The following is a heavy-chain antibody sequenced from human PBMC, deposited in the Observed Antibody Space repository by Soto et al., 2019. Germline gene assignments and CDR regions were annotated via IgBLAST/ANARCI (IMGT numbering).Heavy chain of an antibody. V-gene: IGHV4-34*01. CDR3: ARMTVWFGNYYFDY. Sequence: QVQLQQWGAGLLKPSETLSLTCAVYGGSFSGYYWSWIRQPPGKGLEWIGEINHSGSTNYNPSLKSRVTISVDTSKNQFSLKLSSVTAADTAVYYCARMTVWFGNYYFDYWGQGTLVTVSS. CDR2: INHSGST. J-gene: IGHJ4*02. D-gene: IGHD3-10*01. CDR1: GGSFSGYY.